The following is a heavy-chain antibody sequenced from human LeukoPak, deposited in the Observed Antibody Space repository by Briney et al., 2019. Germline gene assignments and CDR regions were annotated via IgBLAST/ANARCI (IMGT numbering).Heavy chain of an antibody. Sequence: SETLSLTCALYGGSFGGNYWSWIRQPPGKGREWIGEINHGGSTNYHPSLKSRVTISVDTSKNQFALKLSSVTAADTAVYYCAREYYGSGRTFDYWGQGTLVTVSS. J-gene: IGHJ4*02. CDR1: GGSFGGNY. V-gene: IGHV4-34*01. CDR3: AREYYGSGRTFDY. CDR2: INHGGST. D-gene: IGHD3-10*01.